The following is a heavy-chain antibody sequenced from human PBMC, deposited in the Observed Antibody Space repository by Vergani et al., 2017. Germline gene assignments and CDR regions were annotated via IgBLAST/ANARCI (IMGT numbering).Heavy chain of an antibody. CDR1: GFTFSSYS. V-gene: IGHV3-21*01. J-gene: IGHJ4*02. CDR2: ISSSSSYI. D-gene: IGHD2-15*01. CDR3: ARDVVSWASPYFDY. Sequence: EVQLVESGGGLVKPGGSLRLSCAASGFTFSSYSMNWVRQAPGKGLEWVSSISSSSSYIYYADSVKGRFTISRDNAKNSLYLQMNSLRAEDTAVYYCARDVVSWASPYFDYWAREPWSPSPQ.